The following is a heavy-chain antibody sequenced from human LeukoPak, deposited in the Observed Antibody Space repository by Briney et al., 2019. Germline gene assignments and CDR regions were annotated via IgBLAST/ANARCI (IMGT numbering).Heavy chain of an antibody. CDR1: GFTFSRYW. CDR2: IKEDGSGK. D-gene: IGHD2-8*01. V-gene: IGHV3-7*02. Sequence: GGSLRLSCAASGFTFSRYWMTWVRQAPGKGLEWVATIKEDGSGKYYVDSVKGRFTISRDNAKNSLYLQMNSLRAEDTAVYYCASGYCTNGVCYPFDYWGQGTLVTVSS. J-gene: IGHJ4*02. CDR3: ASGYCTNGVCYPFDY.